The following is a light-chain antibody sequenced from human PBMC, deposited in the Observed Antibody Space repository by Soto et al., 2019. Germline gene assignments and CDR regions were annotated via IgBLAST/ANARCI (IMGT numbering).Light chain of an antibody. CDR2: GNS. Sequence: QSVLTQPPSVSGAPGQRVTISCTGSSSNIGGGYDVHWYQQLPGTAPKLLIYGNSNRPSGVADRFSGSKSGPSASLAITGLQAEDEDADYCQSYDSSLSSVVFGGGTQLTVL. CDR1: SSNIGGGYD. J-gene: IGLJ2*01. V-gene: IGLV1-40*01. CDR3: QSYDSSLSSVV.